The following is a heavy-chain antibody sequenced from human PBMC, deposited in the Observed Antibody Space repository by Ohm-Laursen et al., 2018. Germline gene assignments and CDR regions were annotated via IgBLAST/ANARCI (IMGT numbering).Heavy chain of an antibody. CDR3: TTHSSSFDY. V-gene: IGHV3-15*01. J-gene: IGHJ4*01. CDR1: GFTFTNAC. D-gene: IGHD6-6*01. CDR2: IKSKTDGGTT. Sequence: SLRLSCAASGFTFTNACMSRVRQAPGKGLEWVALIKSKTDGGTTDYAAPVKGRFTISRDDSKNTLYLQMNSLKTEDTAVYYCTTHSSSFDYWGQGTLVTVSS.